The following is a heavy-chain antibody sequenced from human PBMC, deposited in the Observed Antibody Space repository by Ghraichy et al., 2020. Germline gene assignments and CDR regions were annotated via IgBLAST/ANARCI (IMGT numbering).Heavy chain of an antibody. J-gene: IGHJ6*02. CDR3: ARVGDFWSGYRNGMDV. D-gene: IGHD3-3*01. CDR1: GFTFSNHW. CDR2: IKEDGSEK. Sequence: GESLNISCAASGFTFSNHWMSWVRQAPGKGLEWVANIKEDGSEKLYVDSVKGRFTISRDNAKRSLYLQMNSLRAEDTAVYYCARVGDFWSGYRNGMDVWGQGTTVTVSS. V-gene: IGHV3-7*01.